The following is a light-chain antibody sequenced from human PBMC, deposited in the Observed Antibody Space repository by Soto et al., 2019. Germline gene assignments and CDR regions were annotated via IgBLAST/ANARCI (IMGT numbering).Light chain of an antibody. Sequence: DIQMTQSPSSLAASVGDRVTITCRASQSISSYLSWYQQKPGKAPKLLINVASTLQSGVPSRFSGSGSGTDFTLAISSLQPEDFATYYCQQSSSTPQTFGGGTRVEIK. CDR2: VAS. CDR1: QSISSY. J-gene: IGKJ4*01. V-gene: IGKV1-39*01. CDR3: QQSSSTPQT.